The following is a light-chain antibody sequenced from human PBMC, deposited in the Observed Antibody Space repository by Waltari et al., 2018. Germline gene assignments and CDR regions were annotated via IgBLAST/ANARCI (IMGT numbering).Light chain of an antibody. J-gene: IGKJ4*01. CDR2: EVS. V-gene: IGKV2-29*02. CDR1: QSLHYRDGKTY. CDR3: MQAIHLPLT. Sequence: DVVMTQTPFSQSVTPVQPASISCTSSQSLHYRDGKTYLYWYLQKPGQSPHLLIYEVSSRVSGVPDRFSGSGSGTDFTLTISRVEAEDVGVYYCMQAIHLPLTFGGGTKLEIK.